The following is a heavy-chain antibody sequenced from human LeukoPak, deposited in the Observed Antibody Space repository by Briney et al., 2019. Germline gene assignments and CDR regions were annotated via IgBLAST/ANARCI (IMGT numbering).Heavy chain of an antibody. V-gene: IGHV4-39*02. D-gene: IGHD2-2*01. CDR1: GGSISSSSYY. J-gene: IGHJ6*03. CDR2: ICYSGST. Sequence: SETLSLTCTVSGGSISSSSYYWGWIRQPPGKGLEWIGSICYSGSTYYNPSLKSRVTISVDTSKNQFSLKLSSVTAADTAVYYCARDLREYQLLSYYYYYMDVWGKGTTVTVSS. CDR3: ARDLREYQLLSYYYYYMDV.